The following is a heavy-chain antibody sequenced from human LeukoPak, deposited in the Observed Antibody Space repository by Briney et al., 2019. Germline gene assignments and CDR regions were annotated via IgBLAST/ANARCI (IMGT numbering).Heavy chain of an antibody. D-gene: IGHD6-6*01. J-gene: IGHJ5*02. CDR2: ISGYNGKT. CDR1: GYTFNTYG. CDR3: ARERSIAGGTFDP. V-gene: IGHV1-18*01. Sequence: GASVKVSCKASGYTFNTYGITWVRQAPGQGLEWMGRISGYNGKTKYAQKLQDRVTMTTDTFTSTAYMELRSLRSGDTAVYYCARERSIAGGTFDPWGQGTLVTVSS.